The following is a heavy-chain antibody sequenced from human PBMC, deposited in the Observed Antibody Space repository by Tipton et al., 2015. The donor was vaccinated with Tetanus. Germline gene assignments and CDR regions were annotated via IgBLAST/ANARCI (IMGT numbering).Heavy chain of an antibody. J-gene: IGHJ4*02. CDR1: GFTFDDYA. CDR2: MSWNSGSI. D-gene: IGHD6-19*01. V-gene: IGHV3-9*01. CDR3: AKDIGSGWFGSLDC. Sequence: SLRLSCVASGFTFDDYAMHWVRQAPGKGLEWVSGMSWNSGSIGYADSVKGRFTISRDNAKNSLYLQMNSLRAGDTALYYCAKDIGSGWFGSLDCWGQGTLVTVSS.